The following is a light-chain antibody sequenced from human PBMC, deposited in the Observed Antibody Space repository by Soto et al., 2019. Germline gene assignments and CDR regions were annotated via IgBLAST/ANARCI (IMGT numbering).Light chain of an antibody. Sequence: DIQMTQSPSTLPASVGDRVTITCRANQSISTWLAWYQQKPGKAPNLLIYKAFRLETGVPSRFSGSGSGTEFPLTISSLQPDDFAPYYCQHYNSYSEAFGQGTKVDIK. CDR2: KAF. CDR1: QSISTW. V-gene: IGKV1-5*03. J-gene: IGKJ1*01. CDR3: QHYNSYSEA.